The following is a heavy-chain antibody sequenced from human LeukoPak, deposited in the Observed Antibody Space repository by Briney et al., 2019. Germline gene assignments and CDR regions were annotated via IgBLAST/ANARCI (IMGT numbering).Heavy chain of an antibody. D-gene: IGHD3-10*01. CDR2: INPNSGGT. Sequence: ASVKVPCKVSGYTLTELSMHWVGQAPGKGLEGMGWINPNSGGTNYAQKFQGRVTMTRDTSISTAYMELSRLRSDDTAVYYCARYGSGRYGMDVWGQGTTVTVSS. J-gene: IGHJ6*02. CDR1: GYTLTELS. V-gene: IGHV1-2*02. CDR3: ARYGSGRYGMDV.